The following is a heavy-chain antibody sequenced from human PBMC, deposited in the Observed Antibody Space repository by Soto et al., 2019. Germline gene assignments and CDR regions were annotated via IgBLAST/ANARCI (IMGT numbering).Heavy chain of an antibody. J-gene: IGHJ4*02. Sequence: KPGGSLRLSCAASGFTFSSYAMSWVRQAPGKGLEWVSAISGSGGSTYYADSVKGRFTISRDNSKNTLYLQMNSLRAEDTAVYYCAKNLPIAAAAPAARAQFDYWGQGTLVTVSS. D-gene: IGHD6-13*01. CDR2: ISGSGGST. CDR1: GFTFSSYA. V-gene: IGHV3-23*01. CDR3: AKNLPIAAAAPAARAQFDY.